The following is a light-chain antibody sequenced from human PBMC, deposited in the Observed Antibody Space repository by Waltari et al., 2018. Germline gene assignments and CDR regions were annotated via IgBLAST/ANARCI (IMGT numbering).Light chain of an antibody. CDR3: QQYNNWPPLT. CDR1: HGLRTT. J-gene: IGKJ4*01. Sequence: EVVMTQYPATLSVSPGGGATLSCRYSHGLRTTLAWSQQKPGQAPRLLIYTASTRAAGVPARFSGSGSGTEFTLTISSLQSEDSAVYYCQQYNNWPPLTFGGGTKVEI. V-gene: IGKV3-15*01. CDR2: TAS.